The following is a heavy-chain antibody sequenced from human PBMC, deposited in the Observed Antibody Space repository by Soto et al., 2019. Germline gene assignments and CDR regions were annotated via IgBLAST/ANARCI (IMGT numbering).Heavy chain of an antibody. CDR2: IIPIFGTA. J-gene: IGHJ6*02. D-gene: IGHD2-2*01. CDR1: GGTFSSYA. CDR3: ARAARYCSSTSCYSGDGMDV. Sequence: QVQLVQSGAEVKKPGSSVKVSCKASGGTFSSYAISWVRQATGQGLEWMGGIIPIFGTASYAQKFQGRVTITADESTSTAYMELSSLRSEDTAVYYCARAARYCSSTSCYSGDGMDVWGQGTTVTVSS. V-gene: IGHV1-69*01.